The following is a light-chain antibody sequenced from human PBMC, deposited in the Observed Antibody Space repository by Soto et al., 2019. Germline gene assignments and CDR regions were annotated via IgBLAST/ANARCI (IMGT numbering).Light chain of an antibody. V-gene: IGLV2-14*01. Sequence: QSALTQPASVSGSPGQSITISCTGTSSDVGGYNYVSWYQQHPGKAPKLMIYEVSNRPSGVSNRFSGSKSGNTASLTISGLQPEDEADYYCSSYTSSSILYVFGTGTKVTVL. CDR1: SSDVGGYNY. J-gene: IGLJ1*01. CDR2: EVS. CDR3: SSYTSSSILYV.